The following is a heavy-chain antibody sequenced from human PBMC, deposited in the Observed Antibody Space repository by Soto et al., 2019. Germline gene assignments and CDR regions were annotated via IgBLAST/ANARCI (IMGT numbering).Heavy chain of an antibody. CDR2: ISDSGST. V-gene: IGHV3-23*01. CDR1: GFTFSTYA. D-gene: IGHD2-2*01. J-gene: IGHJ4*02. Sequence: EVQLLESGGGLVQPGGSLRLSCTASGFTFSTYAMSWVRQAPGKGLEWVSTISDSGSTSYSDSVKGRFTISRDNSKNTLYLEKNSLRAEDTAVYYCAKDKGGRYCSRTSCLYSFDYWGQGTLVTVSS. CDR3: AKDKGGRYCSRTSCLYSFDY.